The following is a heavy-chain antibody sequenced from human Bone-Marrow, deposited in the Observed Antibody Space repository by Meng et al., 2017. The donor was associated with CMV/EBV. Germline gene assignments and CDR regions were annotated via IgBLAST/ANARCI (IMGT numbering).Heavy chain of an antibody. D-gene: IGHD2-2*01. Sequence: FSSCAMHWFRQAPVKGLEWVAVISYDGSNTYYADSVKGRFTISRDNSKNTLYLQMNSLRAEDTAVYYCARKVPAATWLYYYYYGMDVWGQGTTVTVSS. J-gene: IGHJ6*02. CDR2: ISYDGSNT. CDR1: FSSCA. V-gene: IGHV3-30-3*01. CDR3: ARKVPAATWLYYYYYGMDV.